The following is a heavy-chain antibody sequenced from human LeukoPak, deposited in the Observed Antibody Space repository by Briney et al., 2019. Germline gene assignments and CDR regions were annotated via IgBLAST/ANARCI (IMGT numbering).Heavy chain of an antibody. CDR2: ISSSSSTI. J-gene: IGHJ5*02. D-gene: IGHD1-7*01. Sequence: TGGSLRLSCAASGFTFSSYSMNWVRQAPGKGLEWVSYISSSSSTIYYADSVKGRFTISRDNAKNSLYLQMNSLRAEDTAVYYCARDLADWNSDNWFDPWGQGTLVTVSS. V-gene: IGHV3-48*04. CDR3: ARDLADWNSDNWFDP. CDR1: GFTFSSYS.